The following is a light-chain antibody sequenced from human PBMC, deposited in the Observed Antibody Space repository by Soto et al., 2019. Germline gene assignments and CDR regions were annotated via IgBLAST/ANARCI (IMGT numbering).Light chain of an antibody. CDR1: QDISRW. CDR3: QQSHSLPYT. J-gene: IGKJ2*01. Sequence: DIQMTQSPSSVSASVGDRVTITCRASQDISRWLAWYQQKPGKAPKLLIYSASNLQSGVPSRFSGSGSGTDFTLTISSLQPEDFATYYCQQSHSLPYTFGQGTKL. V-gene: IGKV1-12*01. CDR2: SAS.